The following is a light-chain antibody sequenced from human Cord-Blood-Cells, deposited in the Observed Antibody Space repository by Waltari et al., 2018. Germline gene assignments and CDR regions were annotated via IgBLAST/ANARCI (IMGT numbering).Light chain of an antibody. CDR1: TSNIGNNA. CDR2: YDD. CDR3: AAWDDSLNGYV. V-gene: IGLV1-36*01. Sequence: QSVLPQPPSVSEAPTQRVTLSCSGSTSNIGNNAVNWYQQLPGKAPKLLIYYDDLLPSGVSDRFSGSKSGTSASLAISGLQSEDEADYYCAAWDDSLNGYVFGTGTKVTVL. J-gene: IGLJ1*01.